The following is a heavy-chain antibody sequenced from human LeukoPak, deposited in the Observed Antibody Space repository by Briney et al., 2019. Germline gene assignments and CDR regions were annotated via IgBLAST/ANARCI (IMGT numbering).Heavy chain of an antibody. CDR2: INHSGST. D-gene: IGHD1/OR15-1a*01. CDR1: GGSFSGYY. V-gene: IGHV4-34*01. J-gene: IGHJ4*02. CDR3: ARILHRDLNEHTLDY. Sequence: SETLSLTCAVYGGSFSGYYWSWIRQPPGKGLEWIGEINHSGSTNYNPSLKSRVTISVDTSKNQFSLKLSSVTAADTAVYYCARILHRDLNEHTLDYWGQGTLVTVST.